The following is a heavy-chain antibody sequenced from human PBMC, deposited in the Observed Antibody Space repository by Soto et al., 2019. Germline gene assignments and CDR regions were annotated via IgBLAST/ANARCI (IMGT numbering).Heavy chain of an antibody. CDR2: ISSDESHK. CDR3: AKDRSGGSYGGIDY. Sequence: QVQLVESGGDVVQPGKSLRLSCEASGFIFRSYGMHWVRQAPGKGLEWVAVISSDESHKYYADSVKGRSTISRDNSKNTVHLQMNSLGVEDTAIYYCAKDRSGGSYGGIDYWGQGTLVTVSS. CDR1: GFIFRSYG. J-gene: IGHJ4*02. V-gene: IGHV3-30*18. D-gene: IGHD1-26*01.